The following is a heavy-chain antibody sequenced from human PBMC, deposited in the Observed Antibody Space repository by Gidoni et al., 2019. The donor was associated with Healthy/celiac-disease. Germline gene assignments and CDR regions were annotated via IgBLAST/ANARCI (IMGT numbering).Heavy chain of an antibody. V-gene: IGHV1-18*01. CDR2: ISAYNGNT. CDR1: GYTFTSYG. D-gene: IGHD4-17*01. Sequence: QVQLVQSGAEVKKPRAAVKVSCTASGYTFTSYGISWVRQATGQGLEWLGWISAYNGNTNYAQKRQGRVTMTTDTSTSTAYMELRGLGSDDTAVYSCARSPYDYQGSHYFDYWGQGTLVTVSS. J-gene: IGHJ4*02. CDR3: ARSPYDYQGSHYFDY.